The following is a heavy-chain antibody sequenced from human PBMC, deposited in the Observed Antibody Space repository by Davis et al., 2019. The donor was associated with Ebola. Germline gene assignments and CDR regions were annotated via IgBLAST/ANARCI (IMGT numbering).Heavy chain of an antibody. D-gene: IGHD3-16*01. CDR2: IKHSGST. CDR3: ARWGVEFDY. V-gene: IGHV4-34*01. Sequence: PSETLSLTCAVYGGSFSVYYWNWIRQSPGKGLEWIGEIKHSGSTNYNPSLKSRVTISVDTSKNQFSLKLSSVTAADTAVYYCARWGVEFDYWGQGTLVTVSS. CDR1: GGSFSVYY. J-gene: IGHJ4*02.